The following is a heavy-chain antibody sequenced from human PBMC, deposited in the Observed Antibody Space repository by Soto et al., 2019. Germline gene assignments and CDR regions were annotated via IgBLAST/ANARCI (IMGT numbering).Heavy chain of an antibody. D-gene: IGHD3-22*01. CDR1: GFTVSSNY. CDR2: IYSGGST. V-gene: IGHV3-53*01. CDR3: ARDRVESGYPKYFQH. J-gene: IGHJ1*01. Sequence: EVQLVESGGGLIQPGGSLRLSCAASGFTVSSNYMNWVRQAPGKGLEWVSVIYSGGSTYYADSVKGRFTISRDNSKNTLYLQMNSLRAEDTAVYYCARDRVESGYPKYFQHWGQGTLVTVSS.